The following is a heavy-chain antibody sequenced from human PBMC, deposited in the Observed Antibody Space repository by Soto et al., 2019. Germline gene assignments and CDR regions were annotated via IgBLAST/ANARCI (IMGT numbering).Heavy chain of an antibody. V-gene: IGHV2-5*02. CDR1: GFSLSTIGVG. CDR3: AHITGSSGRAIMDY. D-gene: IGHD6-19*01. Sequence: QITLKESGPTQVKPTQTLTLTCTVSGFSLSTIGVGVGWIRQPPGKALEWLALIHWDDDKCYSPSLKRRLTISKDTSNNQVVLIMTNMDPVDTATYYCAHITGSSGRAIMDYWGQGTLVTVSS. J-gene: IGHJ4*02. CDR2: IHWDDDK.